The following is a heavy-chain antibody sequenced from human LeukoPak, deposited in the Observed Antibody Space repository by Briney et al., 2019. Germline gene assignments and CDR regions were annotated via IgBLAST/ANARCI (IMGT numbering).Heavy chain of an antibody. D-gene: IGHD4-17*01. CDR3: TRMTTGHDY. V-gene: IGHV4-34*01. J-gene: IGHJ4*02. Sequence: SETLSLTCAVSGVSFNDYYWSWVRQTPGKELEWIGEINHSGYTNDSPSLKSRVTISIDTSRKQFSLNLRSVTVADTGIYYCTRMTTGHDYWGQGTLVTVSS. CDR1: GVSFNDYY. CDR2: INHSGYT.